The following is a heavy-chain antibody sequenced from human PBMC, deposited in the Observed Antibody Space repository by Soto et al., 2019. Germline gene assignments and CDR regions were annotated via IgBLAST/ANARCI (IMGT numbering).Heavy chain of an antibody. CDR3: ARDGGGYCSGGSCYYFDY. CDR1: GFTFSSYA. D-gene: IGHD2-15*01. Sequence: GGSLRLSCAASGFTFSSYAMHWVRQAPGKGLEWVAVISYDGSNKYYADSVKGRFTISRDNSKNTLYLQMNSLRAEDTAVYYCARDGGGYCSGGSCYYFDYWGQGTLVTVYS. J-gene: IGHJ4*02. CDR2: ISYDGSNK. V-gene: IGHV3-30-3*01.